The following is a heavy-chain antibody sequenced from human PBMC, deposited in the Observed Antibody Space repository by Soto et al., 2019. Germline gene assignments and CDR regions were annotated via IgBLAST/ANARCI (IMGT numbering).Heavy chain of an antibody. J-gene: IGHJ4*02. CDR3: AKENGYSSSWFEFDY. CDR2: ISGSGGST. D-gene: IGHD6-13*01. V-gene: IGHV3-23*01. Sequence: GGSLRLSCAASGFSFSSYAMSWVRQAPGKGLEWVSAISGSGGSTYYADSVKGRFTISRDNSKNTLYLQMNSLRAEDTAVYYCAKENGYSSSWFEFDYWGQGTLVTVSS. CDR1: GFSFSSYA.